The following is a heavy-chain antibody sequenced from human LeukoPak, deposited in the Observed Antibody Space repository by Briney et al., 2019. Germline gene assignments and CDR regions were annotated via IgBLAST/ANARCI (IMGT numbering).Heavy chain of an antibody. CDR1: GFSFSDYW. CDR3: ARDLNPYCGGDCHLDAFDI. Sequence: PGGSLRLSCAASGFSFSDYWMSWVRQPPGKGLEWVANIKEDGSEKYYVDSVKGRFTVSRDNGKNSLYLQMNSLRAEDTAAYYCARDLNPYCGGDCHLDAFDIWGQGTMVTVSS. D-gene: IGHD2-21*01. J-gene: IGHJ3*02. V-gene: IGHV3-7*01. CDR2: IKEDGSEK.